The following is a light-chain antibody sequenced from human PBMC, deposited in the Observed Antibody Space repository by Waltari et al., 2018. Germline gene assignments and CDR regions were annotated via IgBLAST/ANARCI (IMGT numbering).Light chain of an antibody. CDR3: QQYYSNFFT. Sequence: DIVLTQSPDSLAVSLGARATINRKSSQSVSYSYNHRDYLAWYQQKPGQPPKLLIYWASTRESGVPDRFSGSGSGTDFTLTISSLQAEDVAVYYCQQYYSNFFTFGPGTKVDIK. J-gene: IGKJ3*01. CDR1: QSVSYSYNHRDY. CDR2: WAS. V-gene: IGKV4-1*01.